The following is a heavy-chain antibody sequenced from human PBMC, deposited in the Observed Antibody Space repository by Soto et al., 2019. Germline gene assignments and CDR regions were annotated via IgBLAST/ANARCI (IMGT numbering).Heavy chain of an antibody. CDR3: AREVYSSSWYSPNWFDP. J-gene: IGHJ5*02. CDR2: INPNSGGT. Sequence: GASVKVSCKASGYTFTGYYIHWVRQAPGQGLEWMGWINPNSGGTNYAQKFQGWVTMTRDTSISTAYMELSRLRSDDTAVYYCAREVYSSSWYSPNWFDPWGQGTLVTVSS. D-gene: IGHD6-13*01. V-gene: IGHV1-2*04. CDR1: GYTFTGYY.